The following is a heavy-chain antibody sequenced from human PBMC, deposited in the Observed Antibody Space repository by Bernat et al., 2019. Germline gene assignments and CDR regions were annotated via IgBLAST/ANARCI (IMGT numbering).Heavy chain of an antibody. V-gene: IGHV3-9*01. CDR1: GFTFDDYS. CDR2: ISWNSATI. J-gene: IGHJ6*03. Sequence: EVQLVESGGGLVQPGRSLRLSCAASGFTFDDYSMHWVRQAPGKGLEWVSGISWNSATIAYADSVKGRFTISRNNAKTSLYLQMNSLRGEDTALYYCAKELSAGERFHYMDVWGIGTTVTVSS. CDR3: AKELSAGERFHYMDV. D-gene: IGHD1-1*01.